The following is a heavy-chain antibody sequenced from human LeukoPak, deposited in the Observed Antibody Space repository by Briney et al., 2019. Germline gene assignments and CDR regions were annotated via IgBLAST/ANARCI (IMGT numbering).Heavy chain of an antibody. CDR1: GFTFDDYG. V-gene: IGHV3-20*03. CDR2: INWNGGST. Sequence: RGSLRRSYADSGFTFDDYGMSWVRQAPGKGLEWVSGINWNGGSTGYADSVKGRFTISRDNAKNSLYLQMNSLRAEDTALYYCARAWGYSSLGFGYWGQGTLVTVSS. D-gene: IGHD6-19*01. CDR3: ARAWGYSSLGFGY. J-gene: IGHJ4*02.